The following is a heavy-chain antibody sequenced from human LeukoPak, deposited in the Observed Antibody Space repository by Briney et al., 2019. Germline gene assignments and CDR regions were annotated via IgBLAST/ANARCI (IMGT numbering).Heavy chain of an antibody. CDR2: ISFSGST. CDR3: ARISGTHFRLFDY. V-gene: IGHV4-31*03. Sequence: SETLSLTCTVSGGSISSSSYYWSWHPQHPEKGLEWIVYISFSGSTMYTPSLESRVTISADKSQNHFSLKLSSVTAADVAVYFCARISGTHFRLFDYWGQGSLVSVSS. CDR1: GGSISSSSYY. D-gene: IGHD1-26*01. J-gene: IGHJ4*02.